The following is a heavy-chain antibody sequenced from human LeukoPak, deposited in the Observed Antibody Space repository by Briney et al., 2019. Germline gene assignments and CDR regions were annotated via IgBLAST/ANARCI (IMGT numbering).Heavy chain of an antibody. CDR2: ISGSGGST. D-gene: IGHD1-1*01. CDR1: GFIFSSYA. J-gene: IGHJ4*02. CDR3: AKAPRVRVYFDY. Sequence: GGSLRLSCAASGFIFSSYAMSWVRQAPGKGLEWVSAISGSGGSTYYADSVKGRFTISRDNSKNTLYLQMNSLRAEDTAVYYCAKAPRVRVYFDYWGQGTLVTVSS. V-gene: IGHV3-23*01.